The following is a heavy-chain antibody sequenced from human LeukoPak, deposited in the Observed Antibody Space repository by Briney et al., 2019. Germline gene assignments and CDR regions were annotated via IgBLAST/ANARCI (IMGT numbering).Heavy chain of an antibody. CDR3: ANIERGY. CDR2: ISYDGSNK. CDR1: GFTFSSYG. D-gene: IGHD1-26*01. J-gene: IGHJ4*02. Sequence: GGSLRLSCAASGFTFSSYGMHWVRQAPGKGLEWVAVISYDGSNKYYADSVKGRFTISRDNSKNTLYLQMNSLGAEDTAVYYCANIERGYWGQGTLVTVSS. V-gene: IGHV3-30*18.